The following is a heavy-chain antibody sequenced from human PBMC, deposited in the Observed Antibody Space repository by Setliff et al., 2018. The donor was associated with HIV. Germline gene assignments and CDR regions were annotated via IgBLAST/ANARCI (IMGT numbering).Heavy chain of an antibody. V-gene: IGHV1-69*10. CDR2: IIPFLNLT. CDR3: AACSASAYYYYYMDV. J-gene: IGHJ6*03. D-gene: IGHD2-15*01. CDR1: GGTFSNYA. Sequence: SVKVSCKASGGTFSNYAISWVRQAPGQGLQWVGGIIPFLNLTHYAQQFRGRLTITADKSTTTAYMSLSSLRFEDTAVYYCAACSASAYYYYYMDVWDKGTTVTVS.